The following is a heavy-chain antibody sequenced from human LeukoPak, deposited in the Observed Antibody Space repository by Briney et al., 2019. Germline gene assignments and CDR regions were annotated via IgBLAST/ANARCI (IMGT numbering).Heavy chain of an antibody. V-gene: IGHV3-7*01. D-gene: IGHD6-13*01. CDR1: GVTFSSYW. Sequence: GGALRLSCAASGVTFSSYWMSWVSQAPGKGLGWVANIKQEGSEKYYVDSVKGRFTISKDNAKNSLYLQMNSLRAEDTAVYYCARAPRAAAGTNQDYWGQGTLVTVPS. CDR3: ARAPRAAAGTNQDY. J-gene: IGHJ4*02. CDR2: IKQEGSEK.